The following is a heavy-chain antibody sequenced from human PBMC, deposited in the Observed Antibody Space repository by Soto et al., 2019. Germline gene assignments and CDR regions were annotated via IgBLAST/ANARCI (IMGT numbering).Heavy chain of an antibody. Sequence: GESLKISCKGSGYSFTSYWISWVRQMPGKGLEWMGRIDPSDSYTNYSPSFQGHVTISADKSISTAFLQWSSLKASDTAMYYCARLRVYCSGGSCDYYYGMDVWGQGTTVTVSS. V-gene: IGHV5-10-1*01. CDR1: GYSFTSYW. CDR3: ARLRVYCSGGSCDYYYGMDV. CDR2: IDPSDSYT. D-gene: IGHD2-15*01. J-gene: IGHJ6*02.